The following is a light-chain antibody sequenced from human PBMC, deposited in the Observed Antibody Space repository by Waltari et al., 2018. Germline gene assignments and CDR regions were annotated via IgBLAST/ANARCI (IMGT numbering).Light chain of an antibody. J-gene: IGKJ3*01. V-gene: IGKV1-12*01. CDR2: SAS. Sequence: DIQMTQSPSSVSASVGDRVTITCRASQGISNWLAWYQQKPGKAPNLLVYSASNLQSGVPSRFSGSGSGTDFTLTISSLQPEDVAVYYCQQYYSTPPTFGPGTQVDVK. CDR3: QQYYSTPPT. CDR1: QGISNW.